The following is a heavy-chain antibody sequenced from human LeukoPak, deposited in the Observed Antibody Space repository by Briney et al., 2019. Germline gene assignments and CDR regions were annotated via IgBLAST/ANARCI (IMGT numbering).Heavy chain of an antibody. V-gene: IGHV4-59*01. Sequence: SETLSLTCAVSGGSISSYYWSWIRQPPGKGLEWIGYIYYSGSTNYNPSLKSRVTISVDTSKNQFSLKLSSVAAADTAVYYCARQSIAARTFDYWDQGTLVTVSS. CDR3: ARQSIAARTFDY. CDR2: IYYSGST. D-gene: IGHD6-6*01. J-gene: IGHJ4*02. CDR1: GGSISSYY.